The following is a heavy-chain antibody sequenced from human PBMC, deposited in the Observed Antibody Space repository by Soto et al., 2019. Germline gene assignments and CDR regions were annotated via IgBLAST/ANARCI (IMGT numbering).Heavy chain of an antibody. J-gene: IGHJ5*02. Sequence: GASVKVSCKASGYTFTSYDINWVRQATGQGLEWMGWMNPNSSNTGYAQKFQGRVTMTRNTSISTAYMELSSLRSEDTAVYYCARGREYYDFWSGYASGWFDPWGQGTLVTVSS. CDR3: ARGREYYDFWSGYASGWFDP. CDR1: GYTFTSYD. V-gene: IGHV1-8*01. D-gene: IGHD3-3*01. CDR2: MNPNSSNT.